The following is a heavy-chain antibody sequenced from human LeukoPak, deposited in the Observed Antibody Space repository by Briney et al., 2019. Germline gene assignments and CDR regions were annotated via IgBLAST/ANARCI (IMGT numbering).Heavy chain of an antibody. CDR2: ISHSGST. J-gene: IGHJ4*02. Sequence: PSETLSLTCSVSDYPLSSGYFWGWIRQPPGKGLEWIATISHSGSTYFNPSLKSRVIVSIDTSKNQFSLNLTSVTAADTAVYYCAREHSAGGYCYFLDYWGQGTLVTVSS. CDR1: DYPLSSGYF. CDR3: AREHSAGGYCYFLDY. D-gene: IGHD2/OR15-2a*01. V-gene: IGHV4-38-2*02.